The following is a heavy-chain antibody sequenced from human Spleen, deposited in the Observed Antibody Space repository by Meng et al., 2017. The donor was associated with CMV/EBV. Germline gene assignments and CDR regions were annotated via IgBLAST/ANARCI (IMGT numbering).Heavy chain of an antibody. J-gene: IGHJ4*02. CDR1: GYTFTSYG. CDR3: ATVPDYYGSGSSLDY. Sequence: QVQLVQSGAEVKKPGASVKVCGKASGYTFTSYGISWVRQAPGQGLEWMGGFDPEDGETIYAQKFQGRVTMTEDTSTDTAYMELSSLRSEDTAVYYCATVPDYYGSGSSLDYWGQGTLVTVSS. CDR2: FDPEDGET. D-gene: IGHD3-10*01. V-gene: IGHV1-24*01.